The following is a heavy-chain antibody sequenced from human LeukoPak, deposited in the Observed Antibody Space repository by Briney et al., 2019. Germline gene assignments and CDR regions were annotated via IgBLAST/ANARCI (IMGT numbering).Heavy chain of an antibody. CDR2: ISYDGSNK. J-gene: IGHJ4*02. Sequence: GRSLRLSCAASGFTFSSYGMHWVRQAPGKGLEWLAAISYDGSNKYYADSVKARFTISRDNSKNTLYLQMNSLRPADTATYYCAKGPVAASSGGRVGNWGQGTLVTVSS. D-gene: IGHD6-13*01. V-gene: IGHV3-30*18. CDR1: GFTFSSYG. CDR3: AKGPVAASSGGRVGN.